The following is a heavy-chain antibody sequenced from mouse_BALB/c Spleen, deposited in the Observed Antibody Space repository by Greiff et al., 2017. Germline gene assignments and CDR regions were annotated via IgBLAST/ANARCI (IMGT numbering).Heavy chain of an antibody. CDR2: ISSGGSYT. Sequence: EVQLVESGGGLVKPGGSLKLSCAASGFTFSSYAMPWVRQSPAKRLEWVAEISSGGSYTYYPDTVTGRSTISRDNAENTLYLEMSSLRSEDTAVYYCAKGLRRAGYDFDYWGQGTTVTVSS. CDR3: AKGLRRAGYDFDY. V-gene: IGHV5-9-4*01. CDR1: GFTFSSYA. J-gene: IGHJ2*01. D-gene: IGHD2-2*01.